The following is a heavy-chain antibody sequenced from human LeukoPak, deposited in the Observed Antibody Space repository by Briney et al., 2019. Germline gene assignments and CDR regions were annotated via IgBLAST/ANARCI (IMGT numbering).Heavy chain of an antibody. J-gene: IGHJ4*02. CDR3: ARARPDGASYFDY. Sequence: GGSLRLSCAASGFTFSSHWMHWVLQLPGKGLVWVSRIHRDGSSTNYADSVKGRFTISRDNAKNTLYLQVNSLRAEDTAIYYCARARPDGASYFDYWGQGILVTVSS. CDR1: GFTFSSHW. V-gene: IGHV3-74*01. CDR2: IHRDGSST. D-gene: IGHD3-10*01.